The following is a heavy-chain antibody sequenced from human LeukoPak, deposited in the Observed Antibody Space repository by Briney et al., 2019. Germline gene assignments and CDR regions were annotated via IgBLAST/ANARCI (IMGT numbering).Heavy chain of an antibody. D-gene: IGHD2-15*01. CDR2: IYYSGST. V-gene: IGHV4-39*07. CDR1: GGSISSSSYY. CDR3: ARGGNIVVVVAATDYFDY. J-gene: IGHJ4*02. Sequence: SETLSLTCTVSGGSISSSSYYWGWIRQPPGKGLEWIGSIYYSGSTYYNPSLKSRVTISVDTSKNQFSLKLSSVTAADTAVYYCARGGNIVVVVAATDYFDYWGQGTWSPSPQ.